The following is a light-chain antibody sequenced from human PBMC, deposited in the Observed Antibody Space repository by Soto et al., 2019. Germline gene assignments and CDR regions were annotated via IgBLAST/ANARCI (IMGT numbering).Light chain of an antibody. Sequence: QSVLTQPPSASGTPGQRVTTSCSGSSSNIGSNTVNWYQQLPGTAPKLLIYSNNQRPSGVPDRFSGSTSGTSASLAISGLQSEDEADYYCAAWDDSLNGVVFGGGTKLTVL. J-gene: IGLJ2*01. CDR3: AAWDDSLNGVV. CDR2: SNN. CDR1: SSNIGSNT. V-gene: IGLV1-44*01.